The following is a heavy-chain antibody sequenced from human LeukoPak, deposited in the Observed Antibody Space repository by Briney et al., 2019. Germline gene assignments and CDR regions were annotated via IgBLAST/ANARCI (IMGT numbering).Heavy chain of an antibody. CDR1: GFTLSSYA. V-gene: IGHV3-30*09. CDR3: ARDLAYSRLDY. Sequence: GRSLRLSCAASGFTLSSYAMHWVRQAPGKGLEWVAVISYDGINKYYADSVKGRFAISRDNSKNTLYLQMNNLRAEDTAVYYCARDLAYSRLDYWGQGMLVTVSS. CDR2: ISYDGINK. D-gene: IGHD5-18*01. J-gene: IGHJ4*02.